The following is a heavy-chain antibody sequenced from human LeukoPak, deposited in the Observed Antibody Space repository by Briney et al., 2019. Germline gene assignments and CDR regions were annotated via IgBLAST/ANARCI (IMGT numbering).Heavy chain of an antibody. J-gene: IGHJ4*02. CDR1: GGSISSYY. V-gene: IGHV4-59*01. CDR2: IYYSGST. Sequence: SETLSLTCTVSGGSISSYYWSWIRQPPRKGLEWIGYIYYSGSTNYNPSLKSRVTISVDTSKNQFSLKLSSVTAADTAVYYCARWGGAVNYCGQGTLVTVSS. D-gene: IGHD3-16*01. CDR3: ARWGGAVNY.